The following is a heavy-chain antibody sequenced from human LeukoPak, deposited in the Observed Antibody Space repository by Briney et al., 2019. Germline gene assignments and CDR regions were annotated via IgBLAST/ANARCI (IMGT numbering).Heavy chain of an antibody. V-gene: IGHV4-31*03. CDR1: GGSISSGGYY. CDR2: IYYSGST. CDR3: ARGRGVATRGAFDI. Sequence: PSETLSLTCTVSGGSISSGGYYWSWIRQHPGKGLEWIGYIYYSGSTYYNPSLKSRVTISVDTSKNQFSLKLSSVTAADTAVYYCARGRGVATRGAFDIWGQGTMVTVSS. D-gene: IGHD1-1*01. J-gene: IGHJ3*02.